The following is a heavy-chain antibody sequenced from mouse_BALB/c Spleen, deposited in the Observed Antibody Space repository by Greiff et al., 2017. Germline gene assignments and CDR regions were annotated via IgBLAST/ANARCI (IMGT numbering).Heavy chain of an antibody. CDR3: ARSEYGGYGALDD. D-gene: IGHD1-2*01. J-gene: IGHJ4*01. CDR2: IDPANGNT. Sequence: VQLKESGAELVKPGASVKLSCTATGFNIKDTYMHWVKQRPEQGLEWIGRIDPANGNTKYDPKFQGKATITADTSSNTAYLQLSSLTSEDTAVYYCARSEYGGYGALDDWGQGTSVTVSS. V-gene: IGHV14-3*02. CDR1: GFNIKDTY.